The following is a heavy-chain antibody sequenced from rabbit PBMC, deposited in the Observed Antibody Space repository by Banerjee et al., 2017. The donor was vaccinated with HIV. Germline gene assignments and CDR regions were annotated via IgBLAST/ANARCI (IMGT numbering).Heavy chain of an antibody. CDR1: GFSFSPTYN. D-gene: IGHD6-1*01. CDR3: ASAQSGAISYGFNL. V-gene: IGHV1S40*01. CDR2: IYAGGSGST. J-gene: IGHJ4*01. Sequence: QSLEESGGDLVKPGESLTLTCTASGFSFSPTYNMYWVRQAPRKGLERIGTIYAGGSGSTDHASWAKGRCAISKTSSATVTLQMTRLTAPDTAGYFCASAQSGAISYGFNLWGAGTLVTIS.